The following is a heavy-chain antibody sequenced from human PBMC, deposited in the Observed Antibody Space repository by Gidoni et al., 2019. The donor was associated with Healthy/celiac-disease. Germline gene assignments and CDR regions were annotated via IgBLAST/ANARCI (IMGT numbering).Heavy chain of an antibody. CDR3: ARVEWELLNAFDI. V-gene: IGHV1-3*01. J-gene: IGHJ3*02. CDR1: GYPFTSYA. Sequence: QVQLVQSGAEVKKPGASVKVSCKASGYPFTSYAMHWVRQAPGQRLEWMGWINAGNGNTKYSQKFQGRVTITRDTSASTAYMELSSLRSEDTAVYYCARVEWELLNAFDIWGQGTMVTVSS. CDR2: INAGNGNT. D-gene: IGHD1-26*01.